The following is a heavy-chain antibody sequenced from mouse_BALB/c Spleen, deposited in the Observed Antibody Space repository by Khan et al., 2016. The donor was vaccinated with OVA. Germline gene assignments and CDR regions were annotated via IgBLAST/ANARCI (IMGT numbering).Heavy chain of an antibody. V-gene: IGHV1S136*01. CDR3: FRSLYYDGSAYEGFAY. D-gene: IGHD1-1*01. CDR1: GYTFTSYV. J-gene: IGHJ3*01. Sequence: VQLKQSGPELVKPGASVKMSCKASGYTFTSYVMHWVKQKPGQGLEWIGYISPNNDGSKYNEKFRSKATLTSDKSSSTAYMELSSLTSEASAVYYCFRSLYYDGSAYEGFAYWGQGTLVTVSA. CDR2: ISPNNDGS.